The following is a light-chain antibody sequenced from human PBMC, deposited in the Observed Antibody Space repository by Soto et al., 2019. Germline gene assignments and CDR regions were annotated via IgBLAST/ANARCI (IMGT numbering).Light chain of an antibody. V-gene: IGKV1-13*02. CDR3: QQFNRYPIT. Sequence: AIQLTQSPSSLSASVGDRVTITCRASQGISSALAWYQQKPGQAPKLLIYDASSLESGVPSRFSGSGSGTDFTLTISSLQPEDFATYYCQQFNRYPITFGQGTRLEIK. CDR2: DAS. CDR1: QGISSA. J-gene: IGKJ5*01.